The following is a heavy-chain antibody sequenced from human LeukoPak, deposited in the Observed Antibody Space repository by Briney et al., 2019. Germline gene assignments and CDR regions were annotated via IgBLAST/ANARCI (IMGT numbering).Heavy chain of an antibody. Sequence: GESLKISCKGSGYRFTNYWIGWARQMPEKGLEWMGIIYFGDSHTTYSPSFQGQVTISADRSISTAYLHWNSLKASDTAIYYCAKSAGSSSSWEFDSWGQGTLVTVSS. J-gene: IGHJ4*02. CDR3: AKSAGSSSSWEFDS. V-gene: IGHV5-51*01. D-gene: IGHD6-13*01. CDR2: IYFGDSHT. CDR1: GYRFTNYW.